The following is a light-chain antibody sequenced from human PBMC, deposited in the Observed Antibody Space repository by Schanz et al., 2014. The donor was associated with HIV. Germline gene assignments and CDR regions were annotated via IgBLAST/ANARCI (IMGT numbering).Light chain of an antibody. CDR1: SSNIGNNY. V-gene: IGLV1-44*01. CDR2: SDR. J-gene: IGLJ2*01. CDR3: AAWDDSLNGVV. Sequence: QSVLTQPPSVSAAPGQKVTISCSGSSSNIGNNYVSWYQQLPGTAPKLLIYSDRLRPSGVPARFSGSKSGTSASLAISGLQSADEAEYYCAAWDDSLNGVVFGGGTKLTVL.